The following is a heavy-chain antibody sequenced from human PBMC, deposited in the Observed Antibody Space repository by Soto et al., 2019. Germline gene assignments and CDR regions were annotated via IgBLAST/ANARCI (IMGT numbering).Heavy chain of an antibody. CDR2: ISSSSGYI. V-gene: IGHV3-21*01. D-gene: IGHD6-13*01. J-gene: IGHJ5*02. CDR3: ARDRGYSSSRGWFDP. Sequence: PGGSLRLSCAASGFTFSSYSMNWVRQAPGKGLEWVSSISSSSGYIYYADSVKGRFTISRDNAKNSLYLQMNSLRAEDTAAYYCARDRGYSSSRGWFDPWGQGTLVTVSS. CDR1: GFTFSSYS.